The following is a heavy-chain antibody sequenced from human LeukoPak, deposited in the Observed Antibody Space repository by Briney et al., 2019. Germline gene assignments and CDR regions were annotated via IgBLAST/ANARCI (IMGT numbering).Heavy chain of an antibody. J-gene: IGHJ2*01. D-gene: IGHD4-17*01. CDR1: GFTFTSCA. CDR2: LSTSGGST. V-gene: IGHV3-23*01. CDR3: AREDYGDYSWYFDL. Sequence: PGGSLRLSCAASGFTFTSCAMSWVRQVPGKGLEWVSTLSTSGGSTYYADSVKGRFTISRDNAKNSLYLQMNSLRAEDTSVYYCAREDYGDYSWYFDLWGRGTLVTVSS.